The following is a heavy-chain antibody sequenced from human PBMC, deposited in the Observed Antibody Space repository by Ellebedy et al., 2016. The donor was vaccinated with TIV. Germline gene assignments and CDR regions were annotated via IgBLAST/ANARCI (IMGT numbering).Heavy chain of an antibody. CDR2: VYYTGST. J-gene: IGHJ4*02. V-gene: IGHV4-59*04. CDR1: GGSMNTYY. Sequence: MPSETLSLTCNVSGGSMNTYYWSWIRQPPGKGLEWIGNVYYTGSTYYKPPLKSRVSISVDTSKNQFSLKLSSVTAADTAVYYCARMRYCGGDCWYFDYWGQGTLVTVSS. D-gene: IGHD2-21*02. CDR3: ARMRYCGGDCWYFDY.